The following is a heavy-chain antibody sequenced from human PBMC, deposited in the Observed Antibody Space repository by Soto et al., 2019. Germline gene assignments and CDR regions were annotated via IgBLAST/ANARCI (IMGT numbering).Heavy chain of an antibody. D-gene: IGHD1-26*01. J-gene: IGHJ6*02. Sequence: QVQLVESGGGVVQPGRSLRLSCAASGFTFSSYGMHWVRQAPGKGLEWVAVIWYDGSNKYYADSVKGRFTISRDNSKNTLYLQMNRLRAEDTAVYYCARVSATTSRGMGGMGVWGQGTTVTVSS. CDR3: ARVSATTSRGMGGMGV. CDR1: GFTFSSYG. CDR2: IWYDGSNK. V-gene: IGHV3-33*01.